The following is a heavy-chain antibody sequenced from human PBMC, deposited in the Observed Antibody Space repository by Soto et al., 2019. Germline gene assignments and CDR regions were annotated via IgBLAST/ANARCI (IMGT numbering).Heavy chain of an antibody. CDR2: IRSKANSYAT. D-gene: IGHD3-22*01. V-gene: IGHV3-73*01. CDR3: TRNSYYDSRDSFDP. J-gene: IGHJ5*02. Sequence: PGGSLRLSCAASGFTFSGSAMHWVCQASGKGLEWVGRIRSKANSYATAYAASVKGRFTISRDDSKNTAYLQMNSLKTEDTAVYYCTRNSYYDSRDSFDPWGQGTLVTVSS. CDR1: GFTFSGSA.